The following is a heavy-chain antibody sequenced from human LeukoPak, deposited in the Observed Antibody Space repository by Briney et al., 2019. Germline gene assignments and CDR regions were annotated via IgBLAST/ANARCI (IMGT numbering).Heavy chain of an antibody. Sequence: PSETLSLTCTVSGGSISSSSYYWGWIRQPPGKGLEWIGRIYYSGSTYYNPSLKSRVTISVDTSKNQFSLKLSSVTAADTAVYYCARPAGGILTGYYLKDWGQGTLVTVSS. J-gene: IGHJ4*02. V-gene: IGHV4-39*01. D-gene: IGHD3-9*01. CDR1: GGSISSSSYY. CDR2: IYYSGST. CDR3: ARPAGGILTGYYLKD.